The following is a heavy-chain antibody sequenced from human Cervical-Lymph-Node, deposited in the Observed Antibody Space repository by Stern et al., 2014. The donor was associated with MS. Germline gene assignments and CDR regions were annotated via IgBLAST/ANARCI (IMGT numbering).Heavy chain of an antibody. D-gene: IGHD2-8*02. CDR2: IIPFLNTA. Sequence: VQLVQSGAEVKKPGSSVKVSCKASGGTFSTHPITWVRQAPGQGLEWMGGIIPFLNTANYAQKFQGRITITADKSTGTTYMEISRLRSDDTAVYYCASSLVASGHWGQGTLVIVS. V-gene: IGHV1-69*06. CDR1: GGTFSTHP. CDR3: ASSLVASGH. J-gene: IGHJ4*02.